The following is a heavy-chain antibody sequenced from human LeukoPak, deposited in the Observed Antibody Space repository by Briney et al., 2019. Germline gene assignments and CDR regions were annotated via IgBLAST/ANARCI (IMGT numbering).Heavy chain of an antibody. CDR3: ARHARNYYYYTDV. V-gene: IGHV4-4*09. CDR2: IYTSGST. Sequence: SETLSLTCTVSGGSISSYYWSWIRQPPGKGLEWIGYIYTSGSTNYNPSLKSRVAISVDTSKNQFSLKLSSVTAADTAVYYCARHARNYYYYTDVWGKGTTVTVSS. J-gene: IGHJ6*03. CDR1: GGSISSYY.